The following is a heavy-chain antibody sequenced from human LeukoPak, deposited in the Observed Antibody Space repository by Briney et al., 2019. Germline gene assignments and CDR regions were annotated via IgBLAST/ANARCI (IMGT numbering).Heavy chain of an antibody. Sequence: GGSLRLSCAASGFSFSDYYMSWLRQAPGKGLEWLSYISTSGSDTYYADSVKGRFTISRDNAKNSLYLQMNSLRADDTAVYYCARQIVASGLFDYWGQGTLVTVSS. J-gene: IGHJ4*02. D-gene: IGHD2/OR15-2a*01. CDR1: GFSFSDYY. V-gene: IGHV3-11*01. CDR3: ARQIVASGLFDY. CDR2: ISTSGSDT.